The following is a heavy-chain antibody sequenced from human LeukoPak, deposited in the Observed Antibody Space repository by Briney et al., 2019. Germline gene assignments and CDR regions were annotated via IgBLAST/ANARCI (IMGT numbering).Heavy chain of an antibody. D-gene: IGHD6-13*01. J-gene: IGHJ4*02. Sequence: GGFLRLSCTASGFTFGDYAMSWFRQAPGKGLEWVGFIRSKAYGGTTEYAASVKGRFTISRDDSKSIAYLQMNSLKTEDTAVCYCTRDRDYDSSSWYGVDYWGQGTLVTVSS. V-gene: IGHV3-49*03. CDR3: TRDRDYDSSSWYGVDY. CDR1: GFTFGDYA. CDR2: IRSKAYGGTT.